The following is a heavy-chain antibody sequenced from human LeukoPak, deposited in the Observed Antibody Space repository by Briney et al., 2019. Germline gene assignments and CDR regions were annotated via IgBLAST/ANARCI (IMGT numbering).Heavy chain of an antibody. CDR1: GFPFSRHA. D-gene: IGHD2-21*02. J-gene: IGHJ5*02. CDR3: VREAGYCASVCLKSNWFDP. V-gene: IGHV3-23*01. CDR2: ISNGNT. Sequence: GGSLRLSCAASGFPFSRHAMSWVRQPPGKGLEWVSAISNGNTYYADSVRDRFTISRDDSKNTVYLQMNSLRDEDTALYYCVREAGYCASVCLKSNWFDPWGQGTLVTVSS.